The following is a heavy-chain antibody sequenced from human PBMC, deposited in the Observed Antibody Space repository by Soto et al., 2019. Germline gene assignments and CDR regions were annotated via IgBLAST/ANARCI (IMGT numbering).Heavy chain of an antibody. Sequence: ALVKVSCKASGYTFTSYYMHWVRQAPGQGLEWMGIINPSGGSTSYAQKFQGRVTMTRDTSTSTVYMELSSLRSEDTAVYYCARDKRSRDYGDPFYYFDYWGQGTLVTVSS. CDR2: INPSGGST. J-gene: IGHJ4*02. V-gene: IGHV1-46*01. CDR1: GYTFTSYY. CDR3: ARDKRSRDYGDPFYYFDY. D-gene: IGHD4-17*01.